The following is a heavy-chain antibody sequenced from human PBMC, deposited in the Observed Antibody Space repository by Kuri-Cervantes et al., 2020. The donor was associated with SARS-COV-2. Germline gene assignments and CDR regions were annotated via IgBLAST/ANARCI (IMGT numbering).Heavy chain of an antibody. J-gene: IGHJ4*02. D-gene: IGHD6-19*01. V-gene: IGHV3-20*04. CDR2: INWNGGST. CDR3: ARGGYSSGWFAYYFDY. CDR1: GFTFDDYG. Sequence: GESLKISCAASGFTFDDYGMSWVRQAPGKGLEWVSGINWNGGSTGYADSVKGRFTISRDNAKNSLYLQMNSLRAEDTALYYCARGGYSSGWFAYYFDYWGQGTLVTVFS.